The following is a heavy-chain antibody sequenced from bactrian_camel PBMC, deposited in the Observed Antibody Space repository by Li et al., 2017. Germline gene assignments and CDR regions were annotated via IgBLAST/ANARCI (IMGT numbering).Heavy chain of an antibody. Sequence: HVQLVESGGGLVQPGGSLRLSCAASGFTFSDNSIYMAWVRQAPGKGLEWVSSIYRESSNAHYPDSVKGRFTISEDNSKNLFVLQMNSLNTEDTAVYYCATEDYSGGAIYKGDYTLTYWGQGTQVTVS. CDR1: GFTFSDNSIY. CDR2: IYRESSNA. V-gene: IGHV3-2*01. J-gene: IGHJ4*01. D-gene: IGHD2*01. CDR3: ATEDYSGGAIYKGDYTLTY.